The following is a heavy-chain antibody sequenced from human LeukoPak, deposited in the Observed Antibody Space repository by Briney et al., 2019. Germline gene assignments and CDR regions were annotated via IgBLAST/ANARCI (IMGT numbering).Heavy chain of an antibody. V-gene: IGHV3-74*01. CDR1: GFTFSTYW. CDR3: ARDPHIAAAGTIFDY. Sequence: GGSLRLSCAASGFTFSTYWMHWVRQAPGKGLVWVSQINTDGTSTNLADSAKGRFTISRDNAKNTLYLQMNSLRADDTAVYYCARDPHIAAAGTIFDYWGQGTLVTVSS. D-gene: IGHD6-13*01. CDR2: INTDGTST. J-gene: IGHJ4*02.